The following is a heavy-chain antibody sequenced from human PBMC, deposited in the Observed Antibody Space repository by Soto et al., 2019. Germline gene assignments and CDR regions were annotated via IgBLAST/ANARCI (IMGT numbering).Heavy chain of an antibody. J-gene: IGHJ4*02. CDR1: GFTFSSYG. D-gene: IGHD6-6*01. CDR3: AKDPFQGSSSVHFDY. Sequence: GGSLRLSCAASGFTFSSYGMHWVRQAPGKGLEWVAVISYDGSNKYYADSVKGRFTISRDNSKNTLYLQMNSLRAEDTAVYYCAKDPFQGSSSVHFDYWGQGTLVTVSS. V-gene: IGHV3-30*18. CDR2: ISYDGSNK.